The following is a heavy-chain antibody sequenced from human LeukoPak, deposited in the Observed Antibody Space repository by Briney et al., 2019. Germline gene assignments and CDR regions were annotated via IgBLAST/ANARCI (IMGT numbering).Heavy chain of an antibody. J-gene: IGHJ4*02. D-gene: IGHD3-22*01. CDR3: VRSDNSGYYPRTLDY. CDR1: GGTFSSYA. V-gene: IGHV1-69*05. Sequence: SVKVSCKASGGTFSSYAIGWVRQAPGQGLEWMGGIIPIFGTANYAQKFQGRVTMTTYTSTSTAYMELRSLRSDDTAMYYCVRSDNSGYYPRTLDYWGQGTLVTVSS. CDR2: IIPIFGTA.